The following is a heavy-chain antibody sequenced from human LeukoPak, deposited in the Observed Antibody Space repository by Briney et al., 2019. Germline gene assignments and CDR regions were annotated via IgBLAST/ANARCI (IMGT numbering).Heavy chain of an antibody. J-gene: IGHJ4*02. V-gene: IGHV3-23*01. CDR2: ISGSGGST. D-gene: IGHD3-22*01. CDR1: GFTFSSYA. CDR3: AKGQDSSGILDY. Sequence: GGSLRLSCAASGFTFSSYAISWVRQAPGKGLEWVSAISGSGGSTYYADSVKGRFTISRDNSKNTLYLQMNSLRAEDTAVYYCAKGQDSSGILDYWGQGTLVTVSS.